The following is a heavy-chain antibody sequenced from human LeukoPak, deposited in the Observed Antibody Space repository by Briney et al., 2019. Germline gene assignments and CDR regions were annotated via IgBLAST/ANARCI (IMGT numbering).Heavy chain of an antibody. D-gene: IGHD3-3*01. CDR3: ARIYDFWSGPQFDY. Sequence: SETLSLTCTVSGGSISSSSYYWGWIRQPPGKGLEWIGSIYYSGSTYYNPSLKSRVTISVDTSKNQFSLKLSSVTAADTAVYYCARIYDFWSGPQFDYWGQGTLVTVSS. V-gene: IGHV4-39*07. CDR2: IYYSGST. CDR1: GGSISSSSYY. J-gene: IGHJ4*02.